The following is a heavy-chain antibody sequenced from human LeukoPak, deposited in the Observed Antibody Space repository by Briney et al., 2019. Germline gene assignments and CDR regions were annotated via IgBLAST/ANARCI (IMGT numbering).Heavy chain of an antibody. V-gene: IGHV3-53*01. CDR2: IYSGGST. J-gene: IGHJ4*02. CDR1: GFTVSSNY. D-gene: IGHD2-15*01. CDR3: ARGEGRYCSGGSCYSAY. Sequence: GGSLRLSCAASGFTVSSNYMSWVRQAPGKGLEWVSFIYSGGSTYYADSVKGRFTISRDNSKNTLYLQMNSLRAEDTAVYYCARGEGRYCSGGSCYSAYWGQGTLVTVSS.